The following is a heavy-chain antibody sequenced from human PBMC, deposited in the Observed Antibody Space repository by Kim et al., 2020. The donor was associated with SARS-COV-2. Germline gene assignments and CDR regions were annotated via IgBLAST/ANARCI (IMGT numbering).Heavy chain of an antibody. CDR1: GFTFSNYG. CDR2: IWYDGSKK. Sequence: GGSLRLSCAASGFTFSNYGMHWVRQAPGKGLEWVAVIWYDGSKKYYADSVKGRFTISRDTSKNTLSLQMNSLRAEDTAVYFCAREGMVGATGLDYWGQGTLVTVSS. CDR3: AREGMVGATGLDY. D-gene: IGHD1-26*01. V-gene: IGHV3-33*01. J-gene: IGHJ4*02.